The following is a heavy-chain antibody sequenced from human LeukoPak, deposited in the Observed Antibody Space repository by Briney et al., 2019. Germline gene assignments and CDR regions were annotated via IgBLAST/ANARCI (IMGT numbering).Heavy chain of an antibody. D-gene: IGHD1/OR15-1a*01. CDR1: GFTFSSYA. V-gene: IGHV3-23*01. CDR3: ATGGEQYYDY. Sequence: GGSLRLSCAASGFTFSSYAMSWVRQAPGKGLEWVSAISGSGGSTYYADSGKGRITISRDNAKNTLYLQMSSLSAEDTAVYYCATGGEQYYDYWGQGTLVTVSS. CDR2: ISGSGGST. J-gene: IGHJ4*02.